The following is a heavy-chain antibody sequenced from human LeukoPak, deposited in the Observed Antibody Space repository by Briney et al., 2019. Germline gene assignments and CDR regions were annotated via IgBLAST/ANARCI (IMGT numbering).Heavy chain of an antibody. J-gene: IGHJ3*01. CDR1: GFSFNTYA. Sequence: GGSLRLSCATSGFSFNTYAMSWVSQATGKGLDWVSSISRSGDSSYYADSVKGRFTISRDNSKNILYLQMKSLRAGDTAVYYCARDKSVLDGGYEGTFAVWGQGTVVTVSS. CDR2: ISRSGDSS. V-gene: IGHV3-23*01. D-gene: IGHD5-12*01. CDR3: ARDKSVLDGGYEGTFAV.